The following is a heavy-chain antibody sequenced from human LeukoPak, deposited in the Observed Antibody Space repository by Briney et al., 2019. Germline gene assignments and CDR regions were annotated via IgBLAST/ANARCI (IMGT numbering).Heavy chain of an antibody. CDR2: IIPILGIA. Sequence: SVKVSCKASGGTFSSYTISWVRQAPGQGLEWMGRIIPILGIANYAQKFQGRVTITADKSTSTAYMELNSLRAEDTAVYYCARGRMKRTEDFDYWGQGTLVTVSS. V-gene: IGHV1-69*02. D-gene: IGHD1-1*01. CDR1: GGTFSSYT. J-gene: IGHJ4*02. CDR3: ARGRMKRTEDFDY.